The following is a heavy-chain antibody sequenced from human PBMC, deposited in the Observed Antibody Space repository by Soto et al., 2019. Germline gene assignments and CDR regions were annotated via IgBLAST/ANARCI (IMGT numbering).Heavy chain of an antibody. CDR3: AKDGLGSYYSLYYFDY. V-gene: IGHV3-23*01. J-gene: IGHJ4*02. Sequence: PGGSLRLSCAASGFTFSSYAMSWVRQAPGKGLEWVSAISGSGGSTYYADSVKGRFTISRDNSKNTLYLQMNSLRAEDTAVYYCAKDGLGSYYSLYYFDYWGQGTLVTVSS. D-gene: IGHD1-26*01. CDR1: GFTFSSYA. CDR2: ISGSGGST.